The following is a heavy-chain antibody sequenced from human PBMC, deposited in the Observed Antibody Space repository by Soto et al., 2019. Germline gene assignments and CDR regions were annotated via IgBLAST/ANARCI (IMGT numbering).Heavy chain of an antibody. D-gene: IGHD2-8*01. CDR2: INPNSGDT. Sequence: ASVKVSCKASGYTFTGYYVHWVRQAPGQGLEWMGWINPNSGDTYLAQRFQGRVTMTRDTSISTAYMELSRLRSDDTAVYYCARGGCTNGVCQGWFDPWGQGTLVTVSS. V-gene: IGHV1-2*02. J-gene: IGHJ5*02. CDR3: ARGGCTNGVCQGWFDP. CDR1: GYTFTGYY.